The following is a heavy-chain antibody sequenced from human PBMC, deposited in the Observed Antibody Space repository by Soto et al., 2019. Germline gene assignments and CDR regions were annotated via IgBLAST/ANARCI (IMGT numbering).Heavy chain of an antibody. Sequence: ASVKVSCKASGYTFTGYYMHWVRQAPGQGLEWMGWINPNSGGTNYAQKFQGRVTMTRDTSISTAYMELSSLRSEDTAVYYCARVLPSHCTNGVCPITYNYFDPWGQGTLVTVSS. CDR1: GYTFTGYY. CDR3: ARVLPSHCTNGVCPITYNYFDP. J-gene: IGHJ5*02. CDR2: INPNSGGT. V-gene: IGHV1-2*02. D-gene: IGHD2-8*01.